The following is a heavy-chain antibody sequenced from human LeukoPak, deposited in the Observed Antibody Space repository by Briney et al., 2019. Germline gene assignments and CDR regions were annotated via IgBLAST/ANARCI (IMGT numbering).Heavy chain of an antibody. J-gene: IGHJ4*02. CDR2: INPISGGT. CDR3: ARVYSSGWPIDY. V-gene: IGHV1-2*02. CDR1: GYTFTGYY. D-gene: IGHD6-19*01. Sequence: GASVKVSCKASGYTFTGYYMHWVRQAPGQGLEWMGWINPISGGTNYAQKVQGRVTMTRDTSISTAYMELSRLRSDDTAVYYCARVYSSGWPIDYWGQGTLVTVSS.